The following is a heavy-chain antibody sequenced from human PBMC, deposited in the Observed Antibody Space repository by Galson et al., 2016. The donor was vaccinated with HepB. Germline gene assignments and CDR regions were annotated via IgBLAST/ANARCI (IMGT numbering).Heavy chain of an antibody. J-gene: IGHJ6*02. D-gene: IGHD3-10*01. CDR1: GFTFSSYA. Sequence: SLRLSCATSGFTFSSYAMSWVRQAPGKGLEWVSSISNSNGGTHYADSVKGRFTISRDTSKNTLFLQMNGLRAEDTALYYCAKEVARGMVRGVISGRLYYYGLDVWGQGTTVTVSS. CDR3: AKEVARGMVRGVISGRLYYYGLDV. V-gene: IGHV3-23*01. CDR2: ISNSNGGT.